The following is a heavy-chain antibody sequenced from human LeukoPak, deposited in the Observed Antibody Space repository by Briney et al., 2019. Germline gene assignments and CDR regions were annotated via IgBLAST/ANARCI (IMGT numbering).Heavy chain of an antibody. CDR1: AYTFINYS. V-gene: IGHV3-23*01. J-gene: IGHJ4*02. CDR2: ISGSSGGST. Sequence: SLKLSCTASAYTFINYSMNWVRQAPGKGLQWMSFISGSSGGSTYDADSVKGRFTISRDNSKNTLYLHMNSLRAEVTAAYSCAKVVRSGWWYFDYWGQGTLVTV. D-gene: IGHD6-19*01. CDR3: AKVVRSGWWYFDY.